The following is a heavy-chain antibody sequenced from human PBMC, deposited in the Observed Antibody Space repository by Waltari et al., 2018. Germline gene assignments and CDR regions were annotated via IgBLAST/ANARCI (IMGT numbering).Heavy chain of an antibody. J-gene: IGHJ4*02. CDR1: GFTFSSYA. CDR2: ISGSGGST. V-gene: IGHV3-23*01. Sequence: EVQLLESGGGLVQPGGSLRLSCAASGFTFSSYAMIWVRQAPGKGLEWVSAISGSGGSTYYADSVKGRFTISRDNSKNTLYLQMNSLRAEDTAVYYCAKDYYDSSGYSGFHWGQGTLVTVSS. CDR3: AKDYYDSSGYSGFH. D-gene: IGHD3-22*01.